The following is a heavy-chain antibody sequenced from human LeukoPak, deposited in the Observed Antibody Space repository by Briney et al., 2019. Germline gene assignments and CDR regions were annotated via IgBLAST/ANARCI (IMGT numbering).Heavy chain of an antibody. V-gene: IGHV4-4*02. D-gene: IGHD5-18*01. Sequence: SETLSLTCAVSGGSISSSNWWSWVRQPPGKGLEWIGEIYHSGSTNYNPSLKSRVTISVDKSKNQFSLKLSSVTAADTAVYYCARVPRGHSSCYYFDYWGQGTLVSVSS. CDR1: GGSISSSNW. J-gene: IGHJ4*02. CDR2: IYHSGST. CDR3: ARVPRGHSSCYYFDY.